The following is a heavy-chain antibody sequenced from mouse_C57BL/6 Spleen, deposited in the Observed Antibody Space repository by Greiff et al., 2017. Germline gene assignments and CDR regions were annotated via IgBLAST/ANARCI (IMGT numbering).Heavy chain of an antibody. CDR3: AREGYDYDDYYAMDY. CDR1: GYTFTSYW. CDR2: IYPSDSET. J-gene: IGHJ4*01. Sequence: QVQLQQPGAELVRPGSSVKLSCKASGYTFTSYWLDWVKQRPGQGLEWIGNIYPSDSETHYNQKFKDKATLTVYKSSSTAYMQLSSLTSEDSAVYYCAREGYDYDDYYAMDYWDQGTSVTVSS. V-gene: IGHV1-61*01. D-gene: IGHD2-4*01.